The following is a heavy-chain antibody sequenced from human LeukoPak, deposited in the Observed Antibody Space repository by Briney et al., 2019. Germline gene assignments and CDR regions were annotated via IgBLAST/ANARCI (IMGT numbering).Heavy chain of an antibody. Sequence: SETLSLTCTVSGGSISSYYWSWIRQPPGKGLEWIGYIYYSGTTNYNPSLKSRVTISVDTSKNQFSLKLSSVTAADTAVYYCARGGAGLHTPFDYWGQGTLVTVSS. CDR1: GGSISSYY. J-gene: IGHJ4*02. CDR3: ARGGAGLHTPFDY. D-gene: IGHD4-11*01. V-gene: IGHV4-59*12. CDR2: IYYSGTT.